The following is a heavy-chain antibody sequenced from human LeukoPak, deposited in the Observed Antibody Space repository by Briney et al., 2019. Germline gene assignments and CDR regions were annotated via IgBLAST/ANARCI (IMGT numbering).Heavy chain of an antibody. J-gene: IGHJ4*02. Sequence: GKSLKISCQGSGYSFTTYWIGWVRQMPGKGLEWMGIIYPGDSDIRYSPSFQGQVTISADKSISAAYLQWSSLKASDTAMYYCARHGPATALDYWGQGTLVTVSS. CDR2: IYPGDSDI. V-gene: IGHV5-51*01. D-gene: IGHD2-21*02. CDR1: GYSFTTYW. CDR3: ARHGPATALDY.